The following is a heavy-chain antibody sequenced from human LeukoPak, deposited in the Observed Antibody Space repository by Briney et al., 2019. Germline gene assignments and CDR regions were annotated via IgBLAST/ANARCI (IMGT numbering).Heavy chain of an antibody. D-gene: IGHD1-26*01. J-gene: IGHJ5*02. CDR1: GFTFSSYG. CDR3: AKDGLQGGWAFDP. CDR2: IRYDGSNK. V-gene: IGHV3-30*02. Sequence: AGSLTLSCAASGFTFSSYGMHWVRQAPGQGLEGVAFIRYDGSNKYYADSVKGRFTISRDNSKNTLYLQMNSLRAEDTAVYYCAKDGLQGGWAFDPWGQGTLVTVSS.